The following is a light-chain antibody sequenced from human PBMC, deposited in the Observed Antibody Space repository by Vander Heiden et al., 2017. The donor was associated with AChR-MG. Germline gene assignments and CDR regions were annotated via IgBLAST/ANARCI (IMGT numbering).Light chain of an antibody. J-gene: IGKJ1*01. CDR3: QKYNSAPRT. CDR1: QGISNY. CDR2: AAS. V-gene: IGKV1-27*01. Sequence: DIQMTQSPSSLPASVGDRVSIPCRRSQGISNYLAWYQQKPGKVPKLLIYAASTLQSGVPPRCSGSGSGTDFILPISSLQPEDVATYYCQKYNSAPRTFGQGTKVEIK.